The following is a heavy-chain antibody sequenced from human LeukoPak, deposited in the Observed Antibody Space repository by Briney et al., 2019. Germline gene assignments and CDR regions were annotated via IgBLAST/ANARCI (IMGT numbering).Heavy chain of an antibody. CDR2: IYYRGST. D-gene: IGHD1-26*01. Sequence: SETLSLTCTVSGGSISSYYWSWIRQPPGKGLEWIGYIYYRGSTNYNPSLRSRVTISVDTSRNQFSLRLSSVTAADAAVYYCARHAYTWSDYYGSSGEVPGAFDIWGHGTMVTVSS. CDR3: ARHAYTWSDYYGSSGEVPGAFDI. J-gene: IGHJ3*02. CDR1: GGSISSYY. V-gene: IGHV4-59*08.